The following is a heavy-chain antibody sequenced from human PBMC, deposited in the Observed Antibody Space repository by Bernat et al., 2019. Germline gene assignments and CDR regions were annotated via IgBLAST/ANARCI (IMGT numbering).Heavy chain of an antibody. Sequence: QVQLQESGPGLVKPSQTLSLTCTVSGGSISSGDYYWSWIRQHPGKGLEWFGYIYYTGSTYYNPSLKSRVTISLNTSKNQFSLKLSSVTAADTAVYYCARGDITGERVFDYWGQGTLVTVSS. V-gene: IGHV4-31*03. CDR3: ARGDITGERVFDY. D-gene: IGHD1-14*01. CDR1: GGSISSGDYY. J-gene: IGHJ4*02. CDR2: IYYTGST.